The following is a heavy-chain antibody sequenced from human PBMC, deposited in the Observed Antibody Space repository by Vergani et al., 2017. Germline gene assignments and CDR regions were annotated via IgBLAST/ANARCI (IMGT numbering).Heavy chain of an antibody. D-gene: IGHD3-3*02. V-gene: IGHV1-18*01. CDR2: ISAYNGNT. CDR3: ARDHLWTPEGYYFDY. CDR1: GYTFTSYG. J-gene: IGHJ4*02. Sequence: QVQLVQSGAEVKKPGASVKVSCKASGYTFTSYGISWVRQAPGQGLEWMGWISAYNGNTNYAQKLKGRLTMTTDTSTSTAYMELRSLRSDDTAVYYCARDHLWTPEGYYFDYWGQGTLVTVSS.